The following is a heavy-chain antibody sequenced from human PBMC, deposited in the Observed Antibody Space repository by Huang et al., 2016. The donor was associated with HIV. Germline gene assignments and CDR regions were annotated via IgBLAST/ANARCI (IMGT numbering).Heavy chain of an antibody. D-gene: IGHD3-10*01. CDR2: VTAASGTP. CDR1: GYTFNNYG. J-gene: IGHJ6*02. CDR3: ATDTRAYYYGSGTNGMDV. V-gene: IGHV1-18*04. Sequence: QVHLVQSRGELKKPGASVRVSCKTSGYTFNNYGIGWVRQAPGQGLEWSGGVTAASGTPNYAQKLQGRLTLTTDTSTRTVYMDLRSLRSDDTAVYYCATDTRAYYYGSGTNGMDVWGQGTTVIVSS.